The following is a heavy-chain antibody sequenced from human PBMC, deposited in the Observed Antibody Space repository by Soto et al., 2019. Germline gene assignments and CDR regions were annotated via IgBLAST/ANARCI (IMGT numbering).Heavy chain of an antibody. CDR2: TSASSGRS. V-gene: IGHV3-23*01. D-gene: IGHD6-19*01. CDR3: SMGDKTSGWYN. Sequence: EVQLLESGGDLVQPGGSLRLSCAASGLTSGSSTMSWVRQAPGKGLEWVSTTSASSGRSYYADSVKGRFTISRDNSKNTLYMQINSLRSQDTDVYYCSMGDKTSGWYNWGQGTVVTVST. CDR1: GLTSGSST. J-gene: IGHJ4*02.